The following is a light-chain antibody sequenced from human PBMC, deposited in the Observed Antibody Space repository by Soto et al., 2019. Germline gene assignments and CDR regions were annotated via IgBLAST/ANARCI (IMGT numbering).Light chain of an antibody. J-gene: IGKJ2*01. CDR3: QQYNNWTYT. V-gene: IGKV3-15*01. CDR1: QHVSSN. Sequence: IVMTQSPATLSVSPGGSATLSCRASQHVSSNLAWYRQKPGQAPTLLIYRASTRATGIPASFSGSGSGTEFTLTISSLQSEAFAVYYCQQYNNWTYTFGQGTKLEIK. CDR2: RAS.